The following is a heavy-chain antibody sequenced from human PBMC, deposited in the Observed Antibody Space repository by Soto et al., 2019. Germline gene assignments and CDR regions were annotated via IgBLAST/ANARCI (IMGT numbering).Heavy chain of an antibody. V-gene: IGHV3-48*03. D-gene: IGHD3-3*01. CDR1: GFTFSSYE. CDR3: ARDFSAYRIRVFDY. CDR2: ISSSGSTI. J-gene: IGHJ4*02. Sequence: VGSLRLSCAASGFTFSSYEMNWVRQAPGKGLEWVSYISSSGSTIYYADSVKGRFTISRDNAKNSLYLQMNSLRAEDTAVYYCARDFSAYRIRVFDYWGQGTLVTVSS.